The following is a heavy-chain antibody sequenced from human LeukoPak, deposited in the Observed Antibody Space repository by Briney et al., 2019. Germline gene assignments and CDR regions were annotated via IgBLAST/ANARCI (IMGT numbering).Heavy chain of an antibody. CDR1: GFTFASDA. Sequence: PGGSLRLSCAASGFTFASDAMSWVRKTPGKGLELVSVVIVCFGGRDYADPVKARLIISRDNSKNKLYLQMNSLRVADTAIYYCVTGAYDYLEVGYFDYWGQGTLVTVSS. V-gene: IGHV3-23*01. CDR2: VIVCFGGR. J-gene: IGHJ4*02. CDR3: VTGAYDYLEVGYFDY. D-gene: IGHD3-16*01.